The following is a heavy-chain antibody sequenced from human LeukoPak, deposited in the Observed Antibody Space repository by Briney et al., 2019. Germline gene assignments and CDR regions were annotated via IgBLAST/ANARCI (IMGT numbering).Heavy chain of an antibody. Sequence: PSETLPLTCAVYGGSFSGYYWSWIRQPPGKGLEWIGEINHSGSTNYNPSLKSRVTISVDTSKNQFSLKLSSVTAADTAVYYCARNLNTAMGIRPTYYYYYMDVWGKGTTVTISS. V-gene: IGHV4-34*01. CDR3: ARNLNTAMGIRPTYYYYYMDV. D-gene: IGHD5-18*01. J-gene: IGHJ6*03. CDR2: INHSGST. CDR1: GGSFSGYY.